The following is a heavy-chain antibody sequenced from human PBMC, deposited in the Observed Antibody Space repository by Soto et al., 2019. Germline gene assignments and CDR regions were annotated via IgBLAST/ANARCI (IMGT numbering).Heavy chain of an antibody. V-gene: IGHV4-59*08. J-gene: IGHJ5*02. CDR2: IYYSGST. CDR3: ARHSGRPTHEFDP. CDR1: GGSISSYY. Sequence: SETLSLTCTVSGGSISSYYWSWIRQPPGKGLEWIGYIYYSGSTNYNPSLKSRVTISVDTSKNQFSLKLSSVTAADTAVYYCARHSGRPTHEFDPWGQGTLVTVSS. D-gene: IGHD3-10*01.